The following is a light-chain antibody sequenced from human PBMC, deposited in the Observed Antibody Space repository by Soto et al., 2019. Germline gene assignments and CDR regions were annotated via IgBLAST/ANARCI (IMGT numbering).Light chain of an antibody. J-gene: IGKJ1*01. CDR3: QNYNSAPRT. Sequence: DIQMTRSPSSLSASIGDRVTISCRASQGISNDLAWYQQKPGKVPYLLIYAASTSHSGVPSRFRGSGSGTDFTLTISSLQPEDVATYYCQNYNSAPRTFGQGTKVDIK. CDR1: QGISND. CDR2: AAS. V-gene: IGKV1-27*01.